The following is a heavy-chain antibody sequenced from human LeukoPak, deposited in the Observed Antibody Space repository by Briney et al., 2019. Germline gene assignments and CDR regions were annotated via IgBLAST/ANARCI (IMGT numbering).Heavy chain of an antibody. CDR3: GKGGRGSGSYNYFDY. Sequence: GGSLRLSCAASGFTFSSYAMNWVRQAPGKGLDWVSAISVSGGNTYYPDSVKGRFTISRDNSKNTLYLEMNSLRGEDTGVYYCGKGGRGSGSYNYFDYWGEGTLVTVSS. CDR1: GFTFSSYA. J-gene: IGHJ4*02. D-gene: IGHD3-10*01. V-gene: IGHV3-23*01. CDR2: ISVSGGNT.